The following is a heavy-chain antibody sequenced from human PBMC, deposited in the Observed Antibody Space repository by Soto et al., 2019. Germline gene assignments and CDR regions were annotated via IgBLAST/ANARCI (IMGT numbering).Heavy chain of an antibody. CDR1: GGSISSGDYY. D-gene: IGHD4-17*01. J-gene: IGHJ3*02. Sequence: QVQLQESGPGLVKPSQTLSLTCTVSGGSISSGDYYWSWIRQPPGNGLEWIGYISYSGSTYYNPSLQSRVTVSVHTSRIQFSLKLTSVTAAATAVYYGAREDDGDDGAFDIWGQRTMVTVSS. V-gene: IGHV4-30-4*01. CDR2: ISYSGST. CDR3: AREDDGDDGAFDI.